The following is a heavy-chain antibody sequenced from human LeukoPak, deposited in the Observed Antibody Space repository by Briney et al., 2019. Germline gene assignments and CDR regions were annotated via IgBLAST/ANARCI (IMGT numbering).Heavy chain of an antibody. V-gene: IGHV3-23*01. CDR1: GFTFSSYA. D-gene: IGHD2-15*01. CDR3: AKAQGDIVVVVAATGYYYGMDV. J-gene: IGHJ6*02. Sequence: PGGSLRLSCAASGFTFSSYAMSWVRQAPGKGLEWVSAISGSGGSTYYADSVKGRFTISRDNYKNTLYLQMNSLRAEDTAVYYCAKAQGDIVVVVAATGYYYGMDVWGQGTTVTVSS. CDR2: ISGSGGST.